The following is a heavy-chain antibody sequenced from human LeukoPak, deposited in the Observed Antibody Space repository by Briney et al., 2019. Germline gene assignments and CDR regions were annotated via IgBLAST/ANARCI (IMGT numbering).Heavy chain of an antibody. CDR3: ASANYSSSWYPLGYYYYYMDV. D-gene: IGHD6-13*01. Sequence: SVKVSCKASRGTFSSYAISWVRQAPGQGLEWMGGIIPICGTANYAQKFQGRVTITADESTSTAYMELSSLRSEDTAVYYCASANYSSSWYPLGYYYYYMDVWGKGTTVTVSS. J-gene: IGHJ6*03. CDR2: IIPICGTA. V-gene: IGHV1-69*13. CDR1: RGTFSSYA.